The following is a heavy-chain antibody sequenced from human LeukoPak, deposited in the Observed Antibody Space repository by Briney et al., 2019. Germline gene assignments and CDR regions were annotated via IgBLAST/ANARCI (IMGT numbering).Heavy chain of an antibody. CDR2: VSQSGNT. D-gene: IGHD3-10*01. V-gene: IGHV4-39*07. CDR1: GASISSSDHY. J-gene: IGHJ4*02. Sequence: SETLSLTCTLSGASISSSDHYWVWIRQSPGKGLEWIGSVSQSGNTYYKSSLKSRVTVSIDTSKNEFSLILTSVTAADTAMYYCTRANGYGLIDYWGQGTLVTVSS. CDR3: TRANGYGLIDY.